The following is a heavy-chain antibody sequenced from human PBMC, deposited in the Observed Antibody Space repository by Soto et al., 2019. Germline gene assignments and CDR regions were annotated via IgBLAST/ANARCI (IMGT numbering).Heavy chain of an antibody. CDR2: INHSGST. CDR1: GGSFSGYY. J-gene: IGHJ6*02. CDR3: ARGLAPDV. V-gene: IGHV4-34*01. D-gene: IGHD3-3*02. Sequence: QVQLQQWGAGLLKPSETLSLTCAVYGGSFSGYYWSWIRQPPGKGLEWIGEINHSGSTNYNPSLKSRVTISVDTSKNQFSLKLSSVTAADTAVYYCARGLAPDVWGQWTTVTVSS.